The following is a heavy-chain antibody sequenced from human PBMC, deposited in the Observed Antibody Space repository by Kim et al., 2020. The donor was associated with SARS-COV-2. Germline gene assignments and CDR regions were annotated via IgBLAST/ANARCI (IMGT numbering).Heavy chain of an antibody. CDR3: AIWFGESQFDY. CDR2: INNKANNYAT. J-gene: IGHJ4*02. D-gene: IGHD3-10*01. CDR1: GFTFSASA. Sequence: GGSLRLSCVVSGFTFSASAVHWVRQASGKGLEWIGRINNKANNYATAYAASVKGRFTTSRDDSKDTAYLQMNSLKTEDTAVYYCAIWFGESQFDYWGQGTLVTVSS. V-gene: IGHV3-73*01.